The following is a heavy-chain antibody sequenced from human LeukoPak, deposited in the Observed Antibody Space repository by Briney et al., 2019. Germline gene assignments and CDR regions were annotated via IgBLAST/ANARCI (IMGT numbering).Heavy chain of an antibody. CDR3: AKDRGNDYGVFDY. Sequence: GSLRLSCAASGFIFSSCSMNWVRQTPGKGLEWISYISSGSGTTYYGDSVQGRFITSRDNAKNSLHLQMNSLRAEDTGVYYCAKDRGNDYGVFDYWGQGILVTVSS. J-gene: IGHJ4*02. V-gene: IGHV3-48*01. CDR1: GFIFSSCS. D-gene: IGHD4-17*01. CDR2: ISSGSGTT.